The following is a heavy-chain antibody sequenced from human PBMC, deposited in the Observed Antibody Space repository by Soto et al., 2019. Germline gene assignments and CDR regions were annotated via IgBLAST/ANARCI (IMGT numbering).Heavy chain of an antibody. CDR3: ARDRVVVIGPRANWFDP. J-gene: IGHJ5*02. CDR1: GGTFSSYA. Sequence: SVKVSCKASGGTFSSYAISWVRQAPGQGLEWMGGIIPIFGTANYAQKFQGRVTITADESTSTAYMELSSLRSEDTAVYYCARDRVVVIGPRANWFDPWGQGTLVTVPQ. D-gene: IGHD3-22*01. V-gene: IGHV1-69*13. CDR2: IIPIFGTA.